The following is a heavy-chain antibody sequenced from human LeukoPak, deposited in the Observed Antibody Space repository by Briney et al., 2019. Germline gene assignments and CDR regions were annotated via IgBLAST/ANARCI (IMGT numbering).Heavy chain of an antibody. CDR1: GGTFSSYT. J-gene: IGHJ5*02. V-gene: IGHV1-69*02. D-gene: IGHD6-19*01. CDR2: IIPILGIA. CDR3: ARSSCWSLNWFDP. Sequence: SVKVSCKASGGTFSSYTISWVRQAPGQGLEWMGRIIPILGIANYAQKFQGRVTITADKSTGTAYMELSSLRSEDTAVYYCARSSCWSLNWFDPWGQGTLVTVSS.